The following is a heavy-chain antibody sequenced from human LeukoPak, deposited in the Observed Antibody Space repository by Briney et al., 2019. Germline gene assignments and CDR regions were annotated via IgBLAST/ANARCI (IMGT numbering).Heavy chain of an antibody. D-gene: IGHD3-3*01. CDR2: MNPNSGNT. Sequence: ASVKVSCKASGYTFTSYDINWVRQATGQGLERMGWMNPNSGNTGYAQKFQGRVTMTRNTSISTAYMELSSLRSEDTAVYYCARGRTALRFLEWLADYYYYGMDVWGQGTTVTVSS. CDR3: ARGRTALRFLEWLADYYYYGMDV. J-gene: IGHJ6*02. V-gene: IGHV1-8*01. CDR1: GYTFTSYD.